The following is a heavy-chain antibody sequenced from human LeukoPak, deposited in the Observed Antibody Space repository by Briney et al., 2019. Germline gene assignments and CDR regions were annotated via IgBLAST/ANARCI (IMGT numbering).Heavy chain of an antibody. CDR3: AKSLVVVPAAGSWFDP. Sequence: GGSLRLSCAASGFILNSYGMHWVRQAPGKGLEWVSAISGNGGSTYYADSVKGRFTISRDTSKNTLYLQMNSLRAEDTAIYYCAKSLVVVPAAGSWFDPWGQGTLVTVSS. J-gene: IGHJ5*02. D-gene: IGHD2-2*01. CDR2: ISGNGGST. CDR1: GFILNSYG. V-gene: IGHV3-23*01.